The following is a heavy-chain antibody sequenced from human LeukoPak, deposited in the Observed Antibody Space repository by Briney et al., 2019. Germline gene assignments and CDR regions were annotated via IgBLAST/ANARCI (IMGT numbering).Heavy chain of an antibody. CDR3: ARLAYSSIHYYYYGMDV. CDR2: IYYSGST. V-gene: IGHV4-59*08. D-gene: IGHD4-11*01. J-gene: IGHJ6*02. CDR1: GGSISSYY. Sequence: SETLSLTCTVSGGSISSYYWSWIRQPPGKGLEWIGYIYYSGSTNYNPSLKSRVTISVDTSKNQFSLKLSSVTAADTAVYYCARLAYSSIHYYYYGMDVWAKGPRSPSP.